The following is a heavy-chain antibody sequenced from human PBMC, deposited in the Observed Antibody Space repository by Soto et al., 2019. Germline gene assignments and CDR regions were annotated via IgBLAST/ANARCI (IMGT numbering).Heavy chain of an antibody. CDR2: ISSRGSSI. Sequence: PGGSLRLSCAVSGFTFSDYYMSWIRQAPGKGLEWVSYISSRGSSIYYADSVKGRFTISRDNAKNSLYLQMNGLRAEDTAVYYCARGYYDFWSGYYISPYGMDVWGQGTTVS. J-gene: IGHJ6*02. D-gene: IGHD3-3*01. V-gene: IGHV3-11*01. CDR1: GFTFSDYY. CDR3: ARGYYDFWSGYYISPYGMDV.